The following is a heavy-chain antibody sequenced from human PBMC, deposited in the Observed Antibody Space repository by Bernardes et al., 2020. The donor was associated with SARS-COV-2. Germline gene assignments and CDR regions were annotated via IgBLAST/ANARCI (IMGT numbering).Heavy chain of an antibody. J-gene: IGHJ4*02. V-gene: IGHV4-34*01. CDR1: GGSFSGYY. CDR2: INYSGNT. Sequence: SETLSLTCAVHGGSFSGYYWNWIRQPPGKGLQWIGEINYSGNTNYNPSLKSQVTLSVDTSKNQFSLKLSSVTAADTAVYYCARGGCSSSSCYNFDYWGQGTPVTVSS. D-gene: IGHD2-2*02. CDR3: ARGGCSSSSCYNFDY.